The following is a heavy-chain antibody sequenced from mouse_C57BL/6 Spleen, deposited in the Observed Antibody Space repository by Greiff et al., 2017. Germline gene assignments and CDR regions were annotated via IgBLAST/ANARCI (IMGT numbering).Heavy chain of an antibody. CDR2: ISSGSSTI. CDR3: ARKVTTVVASGAMDY. D-gene: IGHD1-1*01. V-gene: IGHV5-17*01. CDR1: GFTFSDYG. Sequence: EVKLVESGGGLVKPGGSLKLSCAASGFTFSDYGMHWVRQAPEKGLAWVAYISSGSSTIYYADTVKGRFTISRDNAKNTLFLQMTSLRSEDTAMYYCARKVTTVVASGAMDYWGQGTSVTVSS. J-gene: IGHJ4*01.